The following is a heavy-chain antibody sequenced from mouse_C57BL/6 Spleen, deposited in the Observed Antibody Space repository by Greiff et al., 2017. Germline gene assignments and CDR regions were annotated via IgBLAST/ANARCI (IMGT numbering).Heavy chain of an antibody. V-gene: IGHV5-4*01. Sequence: EVKLQESGGGLVKPGGSLKLSCAASGFTFSSYAMSWVRQTPEKRLEWVATISDGGSYTYYPDNVKGRFTISRDNAKNNLYLQMSHLKSEDTAMYYCARDGGNYEGFDYWGQGTTLTVSS. J-gene: IGHJ2*01. CDR1: GFTFSSYA. CDR3: ARDGGNYEGFDY. CDR2: ISDGGSYT. D-gene: IGHD2-1*01.